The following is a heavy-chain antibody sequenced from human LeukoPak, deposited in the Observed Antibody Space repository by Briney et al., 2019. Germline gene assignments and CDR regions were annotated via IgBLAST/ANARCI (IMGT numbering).Heavy chain of an antibody. Sequence: SETLSLTCTVSGGSISSSSYYWGWIRQPPGKGLEWIGSIYYSGSTYYNPSLKSRVTISVDTSKNQFSLKLSSVTAADTAVYYCARLLVGTLYYFDYWGQGALVTVSS. CDR3: ARLLVGTLYYFDY. CDR2: IYYSGST. D-gene: IGHD2-21*02. V-gene: IGHV4-39*01. CDR1: GGSISSSSYY. J-gene: IGHJ4*02.